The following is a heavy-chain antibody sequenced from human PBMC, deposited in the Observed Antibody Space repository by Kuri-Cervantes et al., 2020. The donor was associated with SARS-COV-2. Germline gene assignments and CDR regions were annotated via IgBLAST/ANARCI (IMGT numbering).Heavy chain of an antibody. CDR1: GGSIGSYY. Sequence: GSLRLSCTVSGGSIGSYYWSWIRQPPGKGLEWIGYIYYSGSTNYNPSLKSRVTISVDTSKNQFSLKLSSVTAADTAVYYCAGSSGWYTYYYCGMDVWGQGTTVTVSS. CDR3: AGSSGWYTYYYCGMDV. V-gene: IGHV4-59*01. D-gene: IGHD6-19*01. J-gene: IGHJ6*02. CDR2: IYYSGST.